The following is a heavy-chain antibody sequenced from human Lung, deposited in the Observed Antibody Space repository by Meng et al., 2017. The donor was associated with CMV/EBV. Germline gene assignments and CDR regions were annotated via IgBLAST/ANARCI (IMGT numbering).Heavy chain of an antibody. CDR3: ARDWGLRPADIDY. CDR1: GFTFSSYS. D-gene: IGHD2-21*02. J-gene: IGHJ4*02. CDR2: ITNGKNYI. V-gene: IGHV3-21*01. Sequence: ESXKISXAASGFTFSSYSMSWVRQAPGKGLEWVSSITNGKNYIYYADSVKGRFTISRDNAKNSPYLQMNSLRAEDTAVYYRARDWGLRPADIDYWGQGTLVTVSS.